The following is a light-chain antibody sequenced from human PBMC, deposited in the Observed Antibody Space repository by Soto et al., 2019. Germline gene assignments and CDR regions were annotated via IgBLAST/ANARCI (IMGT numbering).Light chain of an antibody. CDR3: QQSSNYFT. CDR2: AAS. V-gene: IGKV1-13*01. J-gene: IGKJ3*01. Sequence: AIQLTQSPSSLSASVGDRVTITCRASQGLNSNLACYQQKPGKTPKLLMYAASTLQKEVPSRYSGNASETDFTLTISGRQPEDFATCYRQQSSNYFTCGRGTQVHI. CDR1: QGLNSN.